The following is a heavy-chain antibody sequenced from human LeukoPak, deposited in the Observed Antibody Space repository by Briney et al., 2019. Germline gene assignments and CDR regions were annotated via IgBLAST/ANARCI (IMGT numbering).Heavy chain of an antibody. J-gene: IGHJ3*02. D-gene: IGHD3-22*01. CDR1: GGSIGSHY. CDR3: ARDYYDSRGEAFDI. V-gene: IGHV4-59*11. Sequence: SETLSLTCTVSGGSIGSHYWSWIRHPPGSGLEGIGYVYYSGTTNYNPSLKSRVTISVDTYKNQFSLKLSSGTASDTAVYYCARDYYDSRGEAFDIWGLGTMVTVSS. CDR2: VYYSGTT.